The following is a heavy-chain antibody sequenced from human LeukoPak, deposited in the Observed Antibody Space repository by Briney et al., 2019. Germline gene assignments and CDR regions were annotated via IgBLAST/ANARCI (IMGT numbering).Heavy chain of an antibody. Sequence: SETLSLTCTVSGGSISSYYWSWIRQPPGKGLEWIGYIYYSGSTNYNPSLKSRVTISVDTSKNQFSLKLSSVTAADTAVYYCARNSSGYLDYRGQGTLVTVSS. J-gene: IGHJ4*02. CDR1: GGSISSYY. D-gene: IGHD6-19*01. V-gene: IGHV4-59*01. CDR2: IYYSGST. CDR3: ARNSSGYLDY.